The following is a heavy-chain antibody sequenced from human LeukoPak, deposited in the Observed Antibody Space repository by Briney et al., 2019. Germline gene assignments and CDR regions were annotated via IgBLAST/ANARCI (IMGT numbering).Heavy chain of an antibody. Sequence: GGSLRLSCAASGFTFSSYDMNWLRQAPGKGLEWVSYISTSGNTIYYADSVKGRFTISRDNAKNSLYLQMNSLRAEDTAVYYCARDQTPFVWGQGILVTVSS. CDR2: ISTSGNTI. V-gene: IGHV3-48*03. J-gene: IGHJ4*02. CDR3: ARDQTPFV. CDR1: GFTFSSYD.